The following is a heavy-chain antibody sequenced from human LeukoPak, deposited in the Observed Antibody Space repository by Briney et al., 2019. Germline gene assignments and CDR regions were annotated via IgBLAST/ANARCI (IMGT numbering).Heavy chain of an antibody. Sequence: ASVKVSCKASGYTFTSYGISWVRQAPGQGLEWMGWISAYNGNTNYSQKFQDRVTMTTDTSTNTAYMELRSLRYDDTAVYYCTRVPELPEYWGQGTLVTVSS. CDR3: TRVPELPEY. CDR1: GYTFTSYG. J-gene: IGHJ4*02. CDR2: ISAYNGNT. V-gene: IGHV1-18*01. D-gene: IGHD2-15*01.